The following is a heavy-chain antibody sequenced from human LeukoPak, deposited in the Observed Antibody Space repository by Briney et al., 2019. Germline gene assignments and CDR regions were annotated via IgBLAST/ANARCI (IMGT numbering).Heavy chain of an antibody. CDR3: SRAGELQVGFDY. CDR2: IRSSSSYI. J-gene: IGHJ4*02. CDR1: EFTFSSYS. Sequence: AGGSLRPSCAASEFTFSSYSMNWVRQAPGKGLEWVSSIRSSSSYIYYSDSVKGRFTISRDNAKNSLYLQMNSLRAEDTAVYYCSRAGELQVGFDYWGKGTLVTVSS. V-gene: IGHV3-21*01. D-gene: IGHD1-26*01.